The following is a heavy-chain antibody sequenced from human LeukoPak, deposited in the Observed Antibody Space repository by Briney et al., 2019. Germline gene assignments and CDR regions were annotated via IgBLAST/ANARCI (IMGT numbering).Heavy chain of an antibody. CDR3: ARAHHDTMVRGVIITGNYYYYIDV. D-gene: IGHD3-10*01. V-gene: IGHV4-34*01. Sequence: SETLSLTCAVYGGSFSGYYWSWIRQPPGKGLEWIGEINHSGSTNYNPSLKSRVTISVDTSKNQFSLKLSSVTAADTAVYYCARAHHDTMVRGVIITGNYYYYIDVWGKGTTVTVSS. CDR1: GGSFSGYY. CDR2: INHSGST. J-gene: IGHJ6*03.